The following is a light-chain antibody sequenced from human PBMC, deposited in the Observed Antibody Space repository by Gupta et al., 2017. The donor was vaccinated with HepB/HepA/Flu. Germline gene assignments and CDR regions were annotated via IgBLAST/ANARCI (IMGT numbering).Light chain of an antibody. CDR1: QSVLYSSNNKNY. CDR2: WAS. J-gene: IGKJ1*01. V-gene: IGKV4-1*01. Sequence: DIVLTQSPDSLAVSLGERATINCKSSQSVLYSSNNKNYLAWYQQKPGQPPKLLIYWASTRESGVPDRFSGSGSGTDFTLTISSLQAEDVAVYYCQQEDSTPVEFGQGTKVEIK. CDR3: QQEDSTPVE.